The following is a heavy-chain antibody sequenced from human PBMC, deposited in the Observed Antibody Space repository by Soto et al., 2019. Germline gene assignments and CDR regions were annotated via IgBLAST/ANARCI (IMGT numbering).Heavy chain of an antibody. J-gene: IGHJ5*02. D-gene: IGHD6-13*01. Sequence: LRLSCAASGFTFSSYAMSWVRQAPGKGLEWVSAISGSGGSTYYADSVKGRFTISRDNSKNTLYLQMNSLRAEDTAVYYCAKDPGVIIAAAGTDWFDPWGQGTLVTVSS. CDR2: ISGSGGST. CDR3: AKDPGVIIAAAGTDWFDP. CDR1: GFTFSSYA. V-gene: IGHV3-23*01.